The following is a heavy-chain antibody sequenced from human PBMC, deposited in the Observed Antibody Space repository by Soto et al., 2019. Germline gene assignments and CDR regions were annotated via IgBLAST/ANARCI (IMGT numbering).Heavy chain of an antibody. D-gene: IGHD2-8*02. CDR3: ARDKITGLLDY. J-gene: IGHJ4*02. CDR1: GGSFSGYY. Sequence: PSETLSLTCAVYGGSFSGYYWTWIRQPPGTGLEWIGEINHSGSTNYNPSLKSRVTISVDTSKNQFSLKLTSVTAADTAVYCCARDKITGLLDYWGQGTLVTVSS. CDR2: INHSGST. V-gene: IGHV4-34*01.